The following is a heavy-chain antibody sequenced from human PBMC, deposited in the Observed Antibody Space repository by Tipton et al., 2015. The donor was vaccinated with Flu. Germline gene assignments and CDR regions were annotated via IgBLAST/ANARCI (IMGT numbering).Heavy chain of an antibody. Sequence: TLSLTCTVSGGSIRRYYWRWIRQPAGKALEWVGRIYTSGTTKYNPSLKSRVTMSIDTSKNQFSLKWTSVTAADTAVYYCARGSGSGTFVIFEYWGQGMLVTVSS. J-gene: IGHJ4*02. CDR1: GGSIRRYY. CDR3: ARGSGSGTFVIFEY. D-gene: IGHD3-10*01. V-gene: IGHV4-4*07. CDR2: IYTSGTT.